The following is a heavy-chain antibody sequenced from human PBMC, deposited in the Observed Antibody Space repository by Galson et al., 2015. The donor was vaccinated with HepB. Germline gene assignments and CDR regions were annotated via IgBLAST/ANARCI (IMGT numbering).Heavy chain of an antibody. CDR1: GYSFTSYW. J-gene: IGHJ6*03. CDR2: IDPSDSYT. Sequence: QSGAEVKKPGESLRISCKGSGYSFTSYWISWVRQMPGKGLEWMGRIDPSDSYTNYSPSFQGHVTISADKSISTAYLQWSSLKASDTAMYYCARQSLVVPADYYYYYYMDVWGKGTTVTVSS. V-gene: IGHV5-10-1*01. CDR3: ARQSLVVPADYYYYYYMDV. D-gene: IGHD2-2*01.